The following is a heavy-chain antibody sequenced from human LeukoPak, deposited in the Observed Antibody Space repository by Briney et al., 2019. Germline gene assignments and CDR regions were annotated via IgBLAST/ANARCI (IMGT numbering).Heavy chain of an antibody. CDR2: INPNSGGT. J-gene: IGHJ4*02. V-gene: IGHV1-2*02. Sequence: ASVKVSCKASGYTFTGYYIYWVRHAPGQGLEWMGWINPNSGGTNYAQKFQGRVTMTRDTSISTAYMELSRLRSDDTAVYYCARDLNTASLYYWGQGTLVTVSS. CDR1: GYTFTGYY. D-gene: IGHD5-18*01. CDR3: ARDLNTASLYY.